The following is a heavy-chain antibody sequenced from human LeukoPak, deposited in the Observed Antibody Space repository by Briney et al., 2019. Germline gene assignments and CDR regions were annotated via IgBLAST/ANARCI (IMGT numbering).Heavy chain of an antibody. CDR3: ARGYSSSWYLNWFDP. D-gene: IGHD6-13*01. CDR1: GASISSYY. Sequence: TSETLSLTCTVSGASISSYYWSWIRQPPGKGLEWIGYLYNTRNTYYNPSLKSRVTISVDTSKNQFSLKVSSVTAADTAVYYCARGYSSSWYLNWFDPWGQGTLVTVSS. CDR2: LYNTRNT. V-gene: IGHV4-59*01. J-gene: IGHJ5*02.